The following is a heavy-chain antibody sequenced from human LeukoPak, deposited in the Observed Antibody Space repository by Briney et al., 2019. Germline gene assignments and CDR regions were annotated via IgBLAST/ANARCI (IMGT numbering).Heavy chain of an antibody. V-gene: IGHV3-33*06. CDR1: GFTFSSYG. CDR3: AKGETYYYGSGSTYMDV. D-gene: IGHD3-10*01. J-gene: IGHJ6*03. CDR2: IWYDGSNK. Sequence: GRSLRLSCAASGFTFSSYGTHWVRQAPGKGLEWVAVIWYDGSNKYYADSVKGRFTISRDNSKNTLYPQMNSLRAEDTAVYYCAKGETYYYGSGSTYMDVWGKGTTVTVSS.